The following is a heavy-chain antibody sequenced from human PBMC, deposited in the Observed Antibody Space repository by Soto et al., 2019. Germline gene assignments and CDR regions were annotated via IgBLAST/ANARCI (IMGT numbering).Heavy chain of an antibody. CDR1: GYTFTGYY. J-gene: IGHJ4*02. D-gene: IGHD3-3*01. CDR2: INAGNGNT. Sequence: ASVKVSCKASGYTFTGYYMHWVRQAPGQRLEWMGWINAGNGNTKYSQKFQGRVTITRDTSASTAYMELSSLRSEDTAVYYCARSSVTIFGVVIGIIDYWGQGTLVTVSS. CDR3: ARSSVTIFGVVIGIIDY. V-gene: IGHV1-3*01.